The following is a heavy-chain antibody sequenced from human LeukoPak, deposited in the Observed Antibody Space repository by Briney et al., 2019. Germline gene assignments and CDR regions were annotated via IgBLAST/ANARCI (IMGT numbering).Heavy chain of an antibody. J-gene: IGHJ4*02. V-gene: IGHV3-21*01. Sequence: PGGSLRLSCAASGFTFSTYSMNWVRQAPGKGLEWVSSISSSSSYIHYADSVKGRFTISRGNAKNSLYLQMNSLRAEDTAVYYCARDYEFYCSGGSCYSPRLSDYWGQGTLVTVSS. CDR2: ISSSSSYI. CDR3: ARDYEFYCSGGSCYSPRLSDY. D-gene: IGHD2-15*01. CDR1: GFTFSTYS.